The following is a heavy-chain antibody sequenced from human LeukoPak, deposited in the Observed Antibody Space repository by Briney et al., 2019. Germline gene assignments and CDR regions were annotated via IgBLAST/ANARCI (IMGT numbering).Heavy chain of an antibody. J-gene: IGHJ4*02. CDR1: GFTFSSNA. D-gene: IGHD4-17*01. CDR2: ITANGDAT. CDR3: ARDRLHYGEYEKTFDY. Sequence: PGGSLRLSCAASGFTFSSNAMTWVRQAPGKGLECVSAITANGDATFYADSVKGRFTISRDNAKNSLYLQMDSLRAEDTAVYYCARDRLHYGEYEKTFDYWGQGTLVTVSS. V-gene: IGHV3-23*01.